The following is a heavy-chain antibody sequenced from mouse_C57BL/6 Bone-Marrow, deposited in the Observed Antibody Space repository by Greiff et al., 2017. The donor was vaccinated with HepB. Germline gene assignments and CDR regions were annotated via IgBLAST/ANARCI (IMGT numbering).Heavy chain of an antibody. CDR1: GYAFSSSW. CDR2: IYPGDGDT. V-gene: IGHV1-82*01. J-gene: IGHJ3*01. Sequence: VKLQQSGPELVKPGASVKISCKASGYAFSSSWMNWVKQRPGKGLEWIGRIYPGDGDTNYNGKFKGKATLTADKSSSTAYMQLSSLTSEDSAVYFCARGDYDQAPFAYWGQGTLVTVSA. CDR3: ARGDYDQAPFAY. D-gene: IGHD2-4*01.